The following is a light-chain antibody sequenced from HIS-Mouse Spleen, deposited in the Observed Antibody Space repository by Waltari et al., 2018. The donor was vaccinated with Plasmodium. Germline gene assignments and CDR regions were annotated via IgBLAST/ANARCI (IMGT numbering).Light chain of an antibody. V-gene: IGLV5-37*01. J-gene: IGLJ3*02. CDR1: SDINVGSYN. Sequence: QPVLTQPPSSSASPGESARLTCTLPSDINVGSYNIYWYQQKPGRPPRYLLYYDSDSDKGQGSGVPSRFSGSKDASANTGILLISGLQSEDEADYYCMIWPSNASGVFGGGTKLTVL. CDR2: YDSDSDK. CDR3: MIWPSNASGV.